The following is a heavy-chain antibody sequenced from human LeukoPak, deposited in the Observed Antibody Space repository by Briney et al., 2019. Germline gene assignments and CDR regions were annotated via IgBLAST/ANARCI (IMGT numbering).Heavy chain of an antibody. V-gene: IGHV1-18*01. CDR3: ARESGDSSGYPPSFDY. D-gene: IGHD3-22*01. CDR2: ISAYNGNT. J-gene: IGHJ4*02. CDR1: GYTFTSYG. Sequence: GASVKVSCKASGYTFTSYGISWVRQAPGQGLEWMGWISAYNGNTNYAQKLQGRVTMTTDTSTSTAYMELRSLRSDATAVYYCARESGDSSGYPPSFDYWGQGTLVTVSS.